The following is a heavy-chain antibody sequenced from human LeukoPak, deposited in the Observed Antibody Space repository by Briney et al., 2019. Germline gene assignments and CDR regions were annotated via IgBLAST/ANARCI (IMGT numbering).Heavy chain of an antibody. V-gene: IGHV4-4*02. CDR1: GGSISSSNW. J-gene: IGHJ4*02. CDR3: ARATSGSYFGPFDY. CDR2: IYYSGST. D-gene: IGHD1-26*01. Sequence: KSSETLSLTCAVSGGSISSSNWWSWVRHPPGKGLEWIGYIYYSGSTNYNPSLKSRVTISVDTSKNQFSLKLSSVTAADTAVYYCARATSGSYFGPFDYWGQGTLVTVSS.